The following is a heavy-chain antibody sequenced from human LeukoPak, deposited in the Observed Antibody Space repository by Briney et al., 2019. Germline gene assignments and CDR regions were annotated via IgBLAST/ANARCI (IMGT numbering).Heavy chain of an antibody. J-gene: IGHJ4*02. V-gene: IGHV4-59*01. D-gene: IGHD3-22*01. CDR1: GGSTSSYY. CDR3: ARDQRYYYDSHGYFDY. CDR2: IYYSGST. Sequence: SETLSLTCTVSGGSTSSYYWSWIRQPPGKGLEWIGYIYYSGSTNYNPSLKSRVTISVDTSKNQFSLKLSSVTAADTAVYYCARDQRYYYDSHGYFDYWGQGTLVTVSS.